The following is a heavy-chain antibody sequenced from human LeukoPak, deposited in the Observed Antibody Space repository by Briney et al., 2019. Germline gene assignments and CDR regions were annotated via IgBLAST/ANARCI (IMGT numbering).Heavy chain of an antibody. CDR3: ARGAVADLNYFDP. CDR1: GRSINGHH. J-gene: IGHJ5*02. D-gene: IGHD4-11*01. V-gene: IGHV4-4*07. Sequence: SETLSLPCTLSGRSINGHHWNWLRQTAGKGLEWIGRIYTSGSTNYNPSLKSRVTISVDKSKDQFSLKVNSVTAADTAVYYCARGAVADLNYFDPWGQGTLVIVSS. CDR2: IYTSGST.